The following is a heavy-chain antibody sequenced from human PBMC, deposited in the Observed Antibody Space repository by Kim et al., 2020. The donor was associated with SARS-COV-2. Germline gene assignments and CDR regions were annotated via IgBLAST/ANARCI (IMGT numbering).Heavy chain of an antibody. CDR1: GGSISSYY. V-gene: IGHV4-59*01. CDR3: ARGGSSSSNSIAAY. Sequence: SETLSLTCTVSGGSISSYYWSWIRQPPGKGLEWIGYIYYSGSTNYNPSLKSRVTISVDTSKNQFSLKLSSVTAADTPVYYCARGGSSSSNSIAAYWGQGT. J-gene: IGHJ4*02. D-gene: IGHD6-6*01. CDR2: IYYSGST.